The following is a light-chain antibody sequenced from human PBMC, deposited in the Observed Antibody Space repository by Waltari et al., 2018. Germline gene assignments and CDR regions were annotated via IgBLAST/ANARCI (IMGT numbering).Light chain of an antibody. J-gene: IGLJ2*01. CDR3: CSYAGSSTPV. Sequence: QSALTQPASVSGSPGQSITISCTGTSSDVGSYNLVSWYQQHPGKAPKLMIYEGSKRPSWVSNRFSGSNSGNTASLTISGLQAEDEADYYCCSYAGSSTPVFGGGTKLTVL. CDR2: EGS. V-gene: IGLV2-23*01. CDR1: SSDVGSYNL.